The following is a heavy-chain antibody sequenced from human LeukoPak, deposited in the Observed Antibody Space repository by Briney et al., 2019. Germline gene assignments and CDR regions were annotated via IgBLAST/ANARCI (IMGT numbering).Heavy chain of an antibody. CDR2: INPNSGGT. CDR1: GYTFTGYY. D-gene: IGHD3-3*01. CDR3: ARSDYDFWSGYLS. J-gene: IGHJ5*02. V-gene: IGHV1-2*02. Sequence: ASVKVSCKASGYTFTGYYMHWVRQAPGQGLEWMGWINPNSGGTNYAQKFQGRVTMTRDTAISTAYMELSRLRSDDTAVYYCARSDYDFWSGYLSWGKGTLVTVSS.